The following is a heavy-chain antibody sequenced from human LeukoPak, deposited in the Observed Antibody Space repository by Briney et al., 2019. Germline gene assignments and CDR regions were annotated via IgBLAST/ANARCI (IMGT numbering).Heavy chain of an antibody. J-gene: IGHJ4*02. Sequence: SETLSLTCAVSGASLSGYYWSWIRQPPGKGLEWIGYIYYSGSADYNPSLKSRVTISVDTSKNQFSLTLNSVTAADTAVYYCARQGGAVAGRAVDYWGQGTLVSVSS. V-gene: IGHV4-59*08. CDR2: IYYSGSA. CDR3: ARQGGAVAGRAVDY. D-gene: IGHD6-19*01. CDR1: GASLSGYY.